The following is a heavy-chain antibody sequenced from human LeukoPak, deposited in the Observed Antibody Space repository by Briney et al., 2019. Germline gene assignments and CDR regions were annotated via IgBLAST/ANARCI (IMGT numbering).Heavy chain of an antibody. CDR3: ARDLIYCSGGSCYGGLFDY. V-gene: IGHV4-30-2*01. CDR2: IYHSGST. J-gene: IGHJ4*02. CDR1: GGSISSGGYY. D-gene: IGHD2-15*01. Sequence: PSETLSLTCTVSGGSISSGGYYWSWIRQPPGRGLEGIGYIYHSGSTYYNPSLKSRVTISVDRSKNQFSLKLSSVTAADTAVYYCARDLIYCSGGSCYGGLFDYWGQGTLVTVSS.